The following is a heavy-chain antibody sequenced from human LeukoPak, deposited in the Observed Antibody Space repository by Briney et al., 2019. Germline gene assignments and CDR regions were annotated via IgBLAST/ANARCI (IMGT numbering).Heavy chain of an antibody. J-gene: IGHJ4*02. CDR3: ARGTPPPDIVVVPAAPDC. D-gene: IGHD2-2*01. V-gene: IGHV3-30-3*01. Sequence: GGSLRLSCAASGFTFSSYAMHWVRQAPGKGLEWVAVISYDGSNKYYADSVKGRFTISRDNSKNTLYLQMNSLRAEDTAVYYCARGTPPPDIVVVPAAPDCWGQGTLVTVSS. CDR2: ISYDGSNK. CDR1: GFTFSSYA.